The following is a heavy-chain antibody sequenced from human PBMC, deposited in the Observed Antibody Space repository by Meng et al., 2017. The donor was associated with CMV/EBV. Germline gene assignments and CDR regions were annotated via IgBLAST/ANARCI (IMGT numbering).Heavy chain of an antibody. Sequence: ASVKVSCKASGYTFIDHYIHWVRQAPGQGLEWTGWINPDSGGTNYARKFQGRVTMTRDTSISTAYMELSRLRSDDTAVYYCARIVIVPAAPYYYYYGMDVWGQGTTVTVSS. CDR3: ARIVIVPAAPYYYYYGMDV. V-gene: IGHV1-2*02. D-gene: IGHD2-2*01. J-gene: IGHJ6*02. CDR1: GYTFIDHY. CDR2: INPDSGGT.